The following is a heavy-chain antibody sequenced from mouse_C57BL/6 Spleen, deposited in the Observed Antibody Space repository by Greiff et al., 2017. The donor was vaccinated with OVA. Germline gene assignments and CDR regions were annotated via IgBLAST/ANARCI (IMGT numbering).Heavy chain of an antibody. CDR1: GFNIKDYY. D-gene: IGHD1-1*01. CDR3: ATHYYGSSHCFDY. Sequence: VQLQQSGAELVKPGASVKLSCTASGFNIKDYYMHWVKQRPEQGLEWIGRIATEGGETNYAPKVQGQATITADTSSNKAYLQLSSLTSEDTASDYWATHYYGSSHCFDYWGQGTTLTVSS. CDR2: IATEGGET. V-gene: IGHV14-2*01. J-gene: IGHJ2*01.